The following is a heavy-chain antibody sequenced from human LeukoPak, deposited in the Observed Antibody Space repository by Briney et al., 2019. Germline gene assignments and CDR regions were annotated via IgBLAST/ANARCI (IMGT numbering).Heavy chain of an antibody. CDR2: ISWNSGSI. J-gene: IGHJ3*02. CDR3: AKVGYTYSFDI. D-gene: IGHD5-24*01. Sequence: GRSLRLSCAASGFTFDDYAMHWVRQAPGKGLEWVSGISWNSGSIGYADSVKGRFTISRDNAKNSLYLQMNSLRAEDMALYYCAKVGYTYSFDIWGQGTMVTASS. V-gene: IGHV3-9*03. CDR1: GFTFDDYA.